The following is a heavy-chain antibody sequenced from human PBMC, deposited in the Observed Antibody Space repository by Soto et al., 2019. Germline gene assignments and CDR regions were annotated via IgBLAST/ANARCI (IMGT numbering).Heavy chain of an antibody. CDR1: GYTFTSYG. CDR3: ARGGYYDSSGYRADFDY. Sequence: QVQLVQSGAEVKKPGASVKVSCKASGYTFTSYGISWVRQAPGQGLEWMGWISAYNGNTNYAQKLQGRVTMTTDTSXRXRYMEPRSLRSDATAVYYCARGGYYDSSGYRADFDYWGQGTLVTVSS. V-gene: IGHV1-18*01. CDR2: ISAYNGNT. D-gene: IGHD3-22*01. J-gene: IGHJ4*02.